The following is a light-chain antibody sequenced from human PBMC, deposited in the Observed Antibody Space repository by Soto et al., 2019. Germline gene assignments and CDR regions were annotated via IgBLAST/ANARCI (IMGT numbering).Light chain of an antibody. V-gene: IGKV1-5*01. CDR1: QTISTW. Sequence: DIQVTQSPPTLSASVGDRVTITCRASQTISTWMAWYQQKPGKAPKLLVYDASTLQSGVASRFSGSGSGTEFTLTINSLQPDDFATYYCLQYNSYSWTFGQGTKVDIK. CDR2: DAS. CDR3: LQYNSYSWT. J-gene: IGKJ1*01.